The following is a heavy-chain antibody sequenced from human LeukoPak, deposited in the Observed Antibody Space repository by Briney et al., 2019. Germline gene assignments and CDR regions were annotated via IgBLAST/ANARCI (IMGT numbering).Heavy chain of an antibody. CDR3: AGHSSNQDYHYYMDV. D-gene: IGHD4-11*01. J-gene: IGHJ6*03. Sequence: SETLSLTCTVSGGSISSYYWSWIRQPPGKGLEWIGYIYYSGSTNYNPSLKSRVTISVDTSKNQFSLKLSSVTAADTAVYYCAGHSSNQDYHYYMDVWGKGTTVTVSS. CDR2: IYYSGST. V-gene: IGHV4-59*01. CDR1: GGSISSYY.